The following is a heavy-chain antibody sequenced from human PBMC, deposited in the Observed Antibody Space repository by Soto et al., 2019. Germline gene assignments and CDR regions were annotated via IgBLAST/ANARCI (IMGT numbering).Heavy chain of an antibody. D-gene: IGHD6-19*01. CDR1: GFTFSNYW. Sequence: GGSLRLSCAASGFTFSNYWMHWVRQAPGKGLVWISRMNSDGSNTVYADAVKGRFTISRDNAKNTLYLQMNSLRVEDTAVYYCARSEGSSGWYFSYYGMDVWGQGTTVTVS. J-gene: IGHJ6*02. V-gene: IGHV3-74*01. CDR3: ARSEGSSGWYFSYYGMDV. CDR2: MNSDGSNT.